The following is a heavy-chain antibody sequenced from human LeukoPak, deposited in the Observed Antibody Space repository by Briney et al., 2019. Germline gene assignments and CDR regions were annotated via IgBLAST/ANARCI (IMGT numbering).Heavy chain of an antibody. Sequence: GGSLRLSCAASGFTFSSYAMSWVRQAPGKGLKWVSAISGNGGSTYYADSAKGRFTISRDNSKNTLYLPMNSLRAEDRAVYYCAKAFLVVVQAASIEYWGQGALVTVSS. D-gene: IGHD2-2*01. CDR3: AKAFLVVVQAASIEY. J-gene: IGHJ4*02. CDR2: ISGNGGST. V-gene: IGHV3-23*01. CDR1: GFTFSSYA.